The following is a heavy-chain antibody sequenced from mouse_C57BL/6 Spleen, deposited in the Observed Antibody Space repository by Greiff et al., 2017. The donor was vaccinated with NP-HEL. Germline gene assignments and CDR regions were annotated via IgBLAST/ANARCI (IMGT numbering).Heavy chain of an antibody. J-gene: IGHJ2*01. CDR3: ASEDGYYFCY. D-gene: IGHD2-3*01. Sequence: EVQVVESGGGLVKPGGSLKLSCAASGFTFSDYGMHWVRQAPEKGLEWVAYISSGSSTIYYADTVKGRFTISRDNAKNTLFLQMTSLRSEDTAKYYCASEDGYYFCYWGQGTTLTVSS. CDR1: GFTFSDYG. CDR2: ISSGSSTI. V-gene: IGHV5-17*01.